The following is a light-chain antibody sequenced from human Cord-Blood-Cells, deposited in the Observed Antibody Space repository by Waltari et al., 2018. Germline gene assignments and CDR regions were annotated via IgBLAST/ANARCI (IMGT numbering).Light chain of an antibody. CDR3: QQYNSYSAT. CDR2: KAS. CDR1: QSISSW. V-gene: IGKV1-5*03. J-gene: IGKJ1*01. Sequence: DIQLTQSHSTLSASVGDSVTITCRASQSISSWLAWYQQKPGKAPKLLIYKASSLESGVPSRFSGSGSGTEFTLTISSLQPDDFATYYCQQYNSYSATFGQGTKVEIK.